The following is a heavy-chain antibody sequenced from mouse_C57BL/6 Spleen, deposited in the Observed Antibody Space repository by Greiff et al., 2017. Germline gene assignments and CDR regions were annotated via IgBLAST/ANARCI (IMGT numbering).Heavy chain of an antibody. Sequence: VQLQQSGAELVKPGASVKISCKASGYAFSSYWMNWVKQRPGKGLEWIGQIYPGDGDTNYNGKFKGKATLTADKSSSTAYMQLSSLTSEDSAVYFCARGGYYYGSSLYWYFDVWGTGTTVTVSS. V-gene: IGHV1-80*01. CDR3: ARGGYYYGSSLYWYFDV. CDR2: IYPGDGDT. J-gene: IGHJ1*03. D-gene: IGHD1-1*01. CDR1: GYAFSSYW.